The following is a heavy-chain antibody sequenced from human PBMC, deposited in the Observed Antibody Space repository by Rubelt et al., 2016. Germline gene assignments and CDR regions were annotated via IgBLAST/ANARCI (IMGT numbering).Heavy chain of an antibody. Sequence: QLQLQESGPGLVKPSQTLSLTCTVSGGSISSGGYYWSWFRQHPGKGLEWIGYIYYSGTTYYNPSLKSRVIMSVDTSKNQFSLKLNSVTAADTAVYYCARQEPRGGVGYWGQGTLVTVS. CDR1: GGSISSGGYY. D-gene: IGHD3-16*01. V-gene: IGHV4-31*03. CDR3: ARQEPRGGVGY. J-gene: IGHJ4*02. CDR2: IYYSGTT.